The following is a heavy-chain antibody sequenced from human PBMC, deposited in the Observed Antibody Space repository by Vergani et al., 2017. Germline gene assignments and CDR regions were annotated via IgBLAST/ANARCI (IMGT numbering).Heavy chain of an antibody. CDR2: ISSNGGST. CDR1: GFTFSSYA. D-gene: IGHD3-10*01. V-gene: IGHV3-64D*06. J-gene: IGHJ6*02. Sequence: EVQLVESGGGLVQPGGSLRLSCSASGFTFSSYAMHWVRQAPGKGLEYVSAISSNGGSTYYAESVKGRFTISRDNSKNTLYLQMSSLRAEDTAVYYCVKDAYPLVRGYGMDVWGQGTTVTVSS. CDR3: VKDAYPLVRGYGMDV.